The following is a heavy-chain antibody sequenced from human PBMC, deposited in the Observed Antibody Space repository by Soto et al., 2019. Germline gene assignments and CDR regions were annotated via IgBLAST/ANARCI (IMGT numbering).Heavy chain of an antibody. D-gene: IGHD2-2*01. CDR1: GFTVSSNY. Sequence: GGSLRLSCAASGFTVSSNYMSWVRQAPGKGLEWVSVIYSGGSTYYADSVKGRFTISRHNSKNTLYLQMNSLRAEDTAVYYCARGKPRYCSSTSCPLDYWGQETLVTVSS. CDR3: ARGKPRYCSSTSCPLDY. J-gene: IGHJ4*02. CDR2: IYSGGST. V-gene: IGHV3-53*04.